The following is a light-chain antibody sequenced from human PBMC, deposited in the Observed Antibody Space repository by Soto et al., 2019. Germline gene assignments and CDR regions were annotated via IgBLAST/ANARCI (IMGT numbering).Light chain of an antibody. Sequence: EIVMTQSPATLSVSPGERATLSCRASQSVSSNLAWYQQKPGQAXRLLIYGASTRATGIPARFSGSXXGTXXTXXISSLQSEDFAVYYCQQYNNWPPMYTFGQGTKLEIK. J-gene: IGKJ2*01. CDR2: GAS. V-gene: IGKV3-15*01. CDR1: QSVSSN. CDR3: QQYNNWPPMYT.